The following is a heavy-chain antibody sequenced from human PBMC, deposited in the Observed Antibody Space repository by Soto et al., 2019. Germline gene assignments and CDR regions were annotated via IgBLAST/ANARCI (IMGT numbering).Heavy chain of an antibody. CDR2: ISWNSGSI. CDR3: AKEDLLRGYSGYGHFDY. J-gene: IGHJ4*02. CDR1: GFTFDYFA. D-gene: IGHD5-12*01. Sequence: GGSLRLSCAASGFTFDYFAMHWVRQAPGKGLEWVSGISWNSGSIGYADSVKGRFTISRDNAKNSLYLQMNSLRAEDTALYYCAKEDLLRGYSGYGHFDYWGLGTLVTVSS. V-gene: IGHV3-9*01.